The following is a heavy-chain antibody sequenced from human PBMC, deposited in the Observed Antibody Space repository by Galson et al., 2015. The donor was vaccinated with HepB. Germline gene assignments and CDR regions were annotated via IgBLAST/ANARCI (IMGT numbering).Heavy chain of an antibody. CDR3: ARDTYYDFWSGSRGDYYMDV. V-gene: IGHV3-7*01. Sequence: SLRLSCAASGFTFSSYWMSWVRQAPGKGLEWVANIKQDGSEKYYVDSVKGRFTISRDNAKNSLYLQMNSLRAEDTAVYYCARDTYYDFWSGSRGDYYMDVWGKGTTVTVSS. J-gene: IGHJ6*03. D-gene: IGHD3-3*01. CDR1: GFTFSSYW. CDR2: IKQDGSEK.